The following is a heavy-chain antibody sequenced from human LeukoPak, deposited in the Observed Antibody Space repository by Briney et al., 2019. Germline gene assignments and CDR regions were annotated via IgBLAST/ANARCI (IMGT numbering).Heavy chain of an antibody. D-gene: IGHD3-22*01. J-gene: IGHJ6*03. CDR3: ARSSGGRYYYDSSGFSYYYYYMDV. V-gene: IGHV4-59*01. Sequence: SETLSLTCIVSGGSISSYYWSWIRQPPGKGLEWIGYIYYSGSTYYNPSLRSRVTISVDTSKNQFSLKLSSVTAADTAVYYCARSSGGRYYYDSSGFSYYYYYMDVWGKGTTVTISS. CDR2: IYYSGST. CDR1: GGSISSYY.